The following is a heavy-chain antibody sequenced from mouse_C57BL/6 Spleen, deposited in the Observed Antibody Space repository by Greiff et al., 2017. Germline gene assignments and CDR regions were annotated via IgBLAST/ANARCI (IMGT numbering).Heavy chain of an antibody. CDR1: GYTFTDYE. D-gene: IGHD1-1*01. Sequence: VKVVESGAELVRPGASVTLSCKASGYTFTDYEMHWVKQTPVHGLEWIGAIDPETGGTAYNQKFKGKAILTADKSSSTAYMELRSLTSEDSAVYYCTRSGAVVYYFDYWGQGTTLTVSS. V-gene: IGHV1-15*01. CDR2: IDPETGGT. CDR3: TRSGAVVYYFDY. J-gene: IGHJ2*01.